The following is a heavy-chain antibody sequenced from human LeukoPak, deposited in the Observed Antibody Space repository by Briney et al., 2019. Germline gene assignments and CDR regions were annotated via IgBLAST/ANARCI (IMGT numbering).Heavy chain of an antibody. V-gene: IGHV3-64*01. CDR2: ISSNGGST. CDR3: ATFSRRDSSSDY. CDR1: GFTFSNYA. Sequence: GGSLRLSCAASGFTFSNYAMYWVRQAPGMGLEYVSAISSNGGSTYYANSVKGRFTISRDNSKNTLYLRMGSLRAENMAVYYCATFSRRDSSSDYWGQGTLVTVSS. J-gene: IGHJ4*02. D-gene: IGHD6-13*01.